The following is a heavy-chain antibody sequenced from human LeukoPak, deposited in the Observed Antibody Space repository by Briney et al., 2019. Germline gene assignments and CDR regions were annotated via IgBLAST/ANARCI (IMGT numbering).Heavy chain of an antibody. J-gene: IGHJ5*02. D-gene: IGHD2-15*01. CDR3: ARQEYCSGASCYTWFDP. CDR2: IYPADSDI. V-gene: IGHV5-51*01. CDR1: GYSIINYW. Sequence: GESLKISCKGSGYSIINYWIAWVRQMPGKGLEWMGIIYPADSDIRYSPSFQGQVTFSADKSISTAYLQWNSLKASDTAMYYCARQEYCSGASCYTWFDPWGQGTLVTVSS.